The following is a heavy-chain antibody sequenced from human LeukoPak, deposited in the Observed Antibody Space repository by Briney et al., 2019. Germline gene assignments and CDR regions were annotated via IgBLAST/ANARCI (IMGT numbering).Heavy chain of an antibody. J-gene: IGHJ2*01. CDR3: ARRAFDYWYFDL. D-gene: IGHD3-9*01. V-gene: IGHV5-51*01. CDR2: IYPGDSDT. Sequence: GESLKISCKGSEYSFTYYWIGWVRQLPGKGLEWMGIIYPGDSDTRYSPSFQGQVTISADKSISTAYLQWSSLKASDTAMYYCARRAFDYWYFDLWGRGTLVTVSS. CDR1: EYSFTYYW.